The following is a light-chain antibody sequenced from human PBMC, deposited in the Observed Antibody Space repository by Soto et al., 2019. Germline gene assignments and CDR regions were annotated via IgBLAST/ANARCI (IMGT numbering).Light chain of an antibody. V-gene: IGLV1-44*01. J-gene: IGLJ3*02. CDR3: AAWDDSLKGWV. Sequence: QSVLTQPPSASGTPGQRVTISCSGSSSNIGSETVNWYQQVPGTAPKLLIYANNQRPSGVPDRFSVSKSGTSASLAIGGLQSEYEADYYCAAWDDSLKGWVFGGGTKVTVL. CDR1: SSNIGSET. CDR2: ANN.